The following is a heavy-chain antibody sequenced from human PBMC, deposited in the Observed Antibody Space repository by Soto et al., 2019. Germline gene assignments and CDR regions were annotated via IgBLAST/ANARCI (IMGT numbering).Heavy chain of an antibody. Sequence: ASVKVSCKASGYRFTTYRITWVRQAPGQGLEWMGSCSTNSDYRKYAQKFQDRVTMTTDASTTTAYMELRSLGSDDTAVYFCAREDGYCTTSFCSNWFDPWGQGSQVTVSS. V-gene: IGHV1-18*04. CDR2: CSTNSDYR. J-gene: IGHJ5*02. CDR1: GYRFTTYR. CDR3: AREDGYCTTSFCSNWFDP. D-gene: IGHD2-8*01.